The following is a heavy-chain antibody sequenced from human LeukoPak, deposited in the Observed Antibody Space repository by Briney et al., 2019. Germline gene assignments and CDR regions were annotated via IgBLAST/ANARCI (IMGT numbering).Heavy chain of an antibody. CDR3: ARDVERLAQMPYYFDY. D-gene: IGHD1-1*01. Sequence: GGSLRLSCAASGFTFSSYSMNWLRQAPGKGLEWVSSISSSSSYIYYADSVKGRFTISRDNAKNSLYLQMNSLRAEDTAVYYCARDVERLAQMPYYFDYWGQGTLVTVSS. J-gene: IGHJ4*02. CDR1: GFTFSSYS. CDR2: ISSSSSYI. V-gene: IGHV3-21*01.